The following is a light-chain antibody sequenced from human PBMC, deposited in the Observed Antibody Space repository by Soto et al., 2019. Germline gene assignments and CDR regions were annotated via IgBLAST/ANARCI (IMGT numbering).Light chain of an antibody. CDR1: SSDVGGYDY. V-gene: IGLV2-14*01. J-gene: IGLJ1*01. Sequence: QSALTQPPSASGSPGRSVTISCTGTSSDVGGYDYVSWFQQHPGKAPKLMIYEVSNRPSGISNRFSGSKSGNAASLTISGLQAEDEADYYCSSYTTSSTDVFGTGTKVTVL. CDR2: EVS. CDR3: SSYTTSSTDV.